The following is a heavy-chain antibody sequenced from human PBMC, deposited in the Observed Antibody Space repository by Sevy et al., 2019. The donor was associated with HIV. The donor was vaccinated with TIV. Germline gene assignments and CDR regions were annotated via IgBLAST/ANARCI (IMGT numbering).Heavy chain of an antibody. CDR3: ARNNCSITNCYMGDVFDI. V-gene: IGHV3-21*01. J-gene: IGHJ3*02. CDR2: ISGISNYI. D-gene: IGHD2-2*02. CDR1: GFTFGDYA. Sequence: GGSLRLSCTTSGFTFGDYAMSWVRQAPGKGLEWVSSISGISNYIYYADSMKGRFTVSRDNARNSLYLQMNSLRAEDTAVYYCARNNCSITNCYMGDVFDIWGQGTMVTVSS.